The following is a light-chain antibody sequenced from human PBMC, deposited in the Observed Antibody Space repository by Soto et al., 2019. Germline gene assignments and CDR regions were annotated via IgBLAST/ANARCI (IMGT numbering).Light chain of an antibody. V-gene: IGKV1-39*01. CDR2: AAS. Sequence: DIQLTQSPSSLSASVGDRVNITCRASQSISYYLNWYQQEPGKAPKLLIYAASSLPSGVPSRFSGSGSGADFTITISGMQPEDFAIYYCQQSYDTPPVTFGQGTRLEI. CDR3: QQSYDTPPVT. CDR1: QSISYY. J-gene: IGKJ5*01.